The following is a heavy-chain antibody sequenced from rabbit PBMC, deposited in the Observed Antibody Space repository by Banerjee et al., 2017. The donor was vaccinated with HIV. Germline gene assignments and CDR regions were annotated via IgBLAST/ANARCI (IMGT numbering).Heavy chain of an antibody. V-gene: IGHV1S40*01. CDR1: GFSFSNRYV. CDR2: INTSSGNT. CDR3: ARDRGVMPAFNL. J-gene: IGHJ4*01. Sequence: QSLEESGGDLVKPGASLTLTCTASGFSFSNRYVMCWVRQAPGKGLEWIACINTSSGNTVYATWAKGRFTISRTSSTTVTLQMTSLTAADTATYFCARDRGVMPAFNLWGPGTLVTVS.